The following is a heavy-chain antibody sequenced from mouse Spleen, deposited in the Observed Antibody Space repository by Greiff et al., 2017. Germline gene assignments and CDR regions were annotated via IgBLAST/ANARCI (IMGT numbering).Heavy chain of an antibody. Sequence: EVKLQESGPGLVKPSQSLSLTCSVTGYSITSGYYWNWIRQFPGNKLEWMGYISYDGSNNYNPSLKNRISITRDTSKNQFFLKLNSVTTEDTATYYCARGDYYGTPCYWGQGTTLTVSS. V-gene: IGHV3-6*01. CDR2: ISYDGSN. D-gene: IGHD1-1*01. J-gene: IGHJ2*01. CDR3: ARGDYYGTPCY. CDR1: GYSITSGYY.